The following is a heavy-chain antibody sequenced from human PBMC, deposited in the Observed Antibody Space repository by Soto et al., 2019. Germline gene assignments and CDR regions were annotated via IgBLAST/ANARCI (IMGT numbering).Heavy chain of an antibody. CDR3: VRQVGATGSYSYAV. D-gene: IGHD1-26*01. Sequence: PSETLSLTCTVTGAPVIKDCWNWFRQPPGKGLEWIGFVYDSGSTSYNSSLKSRLTISVDTSKNQFSLKLSSVTAADTAIYYCVRQVGATGSYSYAVWGQGTMVT. V-gene: IGHV4-59*02. J-gene: IGHJ3*01. CDR2: VYDSGST. CDR1: GAPVIKDC.